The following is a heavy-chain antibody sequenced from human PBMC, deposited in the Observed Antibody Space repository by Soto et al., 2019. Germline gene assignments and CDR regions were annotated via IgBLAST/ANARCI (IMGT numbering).Heavy chain of an antibody. D-gene: IGHD2-15*01. CDR3: ARDHCSGGSCYLDY. J-gene: IGHJ4*02. V-gene: IGHV1-3*01. Sequence: ASVKVSCKASGYTFTSYAMHWVRQAPGQRLEWMGWINAGNGNTKYSRKFQGRVTITRDTSASTAYMELSSLRSEDTAVYYCARDHCSGGSCYLDYWGQGTLVTVSS. CDR1: GYTFTSYA. CDR2: INAGNGNT.